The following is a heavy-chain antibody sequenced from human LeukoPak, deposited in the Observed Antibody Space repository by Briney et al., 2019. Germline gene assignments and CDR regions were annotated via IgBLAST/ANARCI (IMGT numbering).Heavy chain of an antibody. D-gene: IGHD2-2*01. CDR3: ARVVGYCSSTSCPRRMDV. Sequence: GASVKVSCKASGYTFTSYGISWVRQAPGHGLEWVGWISAYNGNTNYAQKLQGRVTMTTDTSTSTAYMELRSLRSDDTAVYYCARVVGYCSSTSCPRRMDVWGKGTTVTVSS. CDR1: GYTFTSYG. CDR2: ISAYNGNT. V-gene: IGHV1-18*01. J-gene: IGHJ6*04.